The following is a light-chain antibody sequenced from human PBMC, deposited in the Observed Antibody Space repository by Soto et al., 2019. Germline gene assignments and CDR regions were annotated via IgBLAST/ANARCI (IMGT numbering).Light chain of an antibody. J-gene: IGKJ3*01. CDR2: AAS. CDR3: QQRFNGPPGVT. V-gene: IGKV3-11*01. CDR1: QNVGTY. Sequence: EIVLTQSPATLSLSPGESATLSCRASQNVGTYVAWFQHKPGQAPRLLIYAASNRATGVPARFSGRGSGTDFTLTISSLEPEDFAVYYCQQRFNGPPGVTFGPGTTVDIK.